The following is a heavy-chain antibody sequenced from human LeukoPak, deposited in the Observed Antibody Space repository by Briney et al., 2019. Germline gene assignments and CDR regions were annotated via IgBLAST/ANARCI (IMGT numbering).Heavy chain of an antibody. CDR2: INPSGGST. Sequence: GASVKVSCKASGYTVTSYYMHWVRQAPGQGLEWMGIINPSGGSTSYAQKFQGRVTMTRDTSTSTVYMELSSLRSEDTAVYYCARDSSSLLDYYYYYMDVWGKGTTVTVSS. J-gene: IGHJ6*03. D-gene: IGHD6-6*01. V-gene: IGHV1-46*01. CDR1: GYTVTSYY. CDR3: ARDSSSLLDYYYYYMDV.